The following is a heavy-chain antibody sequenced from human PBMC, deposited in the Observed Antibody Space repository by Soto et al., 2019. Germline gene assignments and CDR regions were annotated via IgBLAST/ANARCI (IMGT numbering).Heavy chain of an antibody. CDR3: AKYILAGPTPADC. J-gene: IGHJ4*01. CDR1: GFTFSNYA. CDR2: ISGTGSNT. D-gene: IGHD1-26*01. V-gene: IGHV3-23*01. Sequence: HPGGSLRLSCAASGFTFSNYAMTWLRQTPGKGLAWVASISGTGSNTYYADSVKGRFTISRDNSQNMVFLQMNSLRAEDTAIYSCAKYILAGPTPADCRGHGTLVTVSS.